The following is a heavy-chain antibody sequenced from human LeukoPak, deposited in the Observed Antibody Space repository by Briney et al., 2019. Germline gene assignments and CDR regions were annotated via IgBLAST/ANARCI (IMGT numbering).Heavy chain of an antibody. CDR2: ISSSSTI. D-gene: IGHD3-22*01. CDR3: ARGYYYDSSTLDY. Sequence: GGSLRLSCAASGFTFSSYSMNWVRQAPGKGLEWVSSISSSSTIYYADSVKGRFTISRDNAKNSLYLQMNSLRAEDTAVYYCARGYYYDSSTLDYWGQGTLVTVSS. CDR1: GFTFSSYS. V-gene: IGHV3-69-1*01. J-gene: IGHJ4*02.